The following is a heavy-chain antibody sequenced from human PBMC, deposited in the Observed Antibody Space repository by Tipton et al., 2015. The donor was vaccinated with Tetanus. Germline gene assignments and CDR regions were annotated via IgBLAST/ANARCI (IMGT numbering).Heavy chain of an antibody. CDR2: IYHSGST. J-gene: IGHJ3*02. D-gene: IGHD1-26*01. V-gene: IGHV4-4*02. CDR1: GGSISSSNW. Sequence: TLSLTCAVSGGSISSSNWWSWVRQPPGKGLEWIGEIYHSGSTSYNPSLKSRFTISVDKSTNQFSLNLSSVTAADTAVYYCARVFVGVYAFDIWGQGTMVTVSS. CDR3: ARVFVGVYAFDI.